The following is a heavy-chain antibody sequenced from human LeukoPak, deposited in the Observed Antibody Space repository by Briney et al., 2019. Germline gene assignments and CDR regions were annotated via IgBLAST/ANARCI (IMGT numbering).Heavy chain of an antibody. J-gene: IGHJ4*02. D-gene: IGHD3-10*01. CDR1: GGSFSGYY. V-gene: IGHV4-34*01. Sequence: SETLSLTCAVYGGSFSGYYWSWIRQPPGKGLEWIGEINHSGSTNYNPSLKSRVTISVDTSKNQFSLKLSSVTAADTAVYYRAGLKRYYYGSGGDYWGQGTLVTVSS. CDR3: AGLKRYYYGSGGDY. CDR2: INHSGST.